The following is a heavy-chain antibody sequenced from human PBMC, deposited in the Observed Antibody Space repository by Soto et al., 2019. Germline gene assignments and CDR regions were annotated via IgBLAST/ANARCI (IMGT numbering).Heavy chain of an antibody. CDR1: GFPSSSHW. CDR3: ARSEKGAFDV. CDR2: INQDGGQM. Sequence: EVQVVESGGGLVQPGGSLRLSCAASGFPSSSHWMGWVRQAPGKGLEWVPNINQDGGQMYYVDSVKGRFTNSRDNAKNSLYLQMNSRRAEDTAVYYCARSEKGAFDVWGEGAMVTVSS. V-gene: IGHV3-7*05. J-gene: IGHJ3*01.